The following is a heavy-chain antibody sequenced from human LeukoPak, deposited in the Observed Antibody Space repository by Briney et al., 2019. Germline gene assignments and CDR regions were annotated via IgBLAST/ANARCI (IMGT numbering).Heavy chain of an antibody. Sequence: PGGSLRLSCAASGFTFSSYAMHWVRQAPGKGLEWVAVISYDGSNKYYADSVKGRFTISRDNSKNTLYLQMNSLRAEDTAVYYCARDRYYYDSSGYYLEYFQHWGQGTLVTVSS. J-gene: IGHJ1*01. CDR3: ARDRYYYDSSGYYLEYFQH. D-gene: IGHD3-22*01. CDR2: ISYDGSNK. V-gene: IGHV3-30*14. CDR1: GFTFSSYA.